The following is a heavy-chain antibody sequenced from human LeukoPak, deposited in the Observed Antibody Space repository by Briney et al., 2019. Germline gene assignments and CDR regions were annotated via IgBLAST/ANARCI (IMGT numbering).Heavy chain of an antibody. J-gene: IGHJ4*02. CDR1: GYTFTSYY. CDR3: GRDLWGSGSYLGY. V-gene: IGHV1-46*03. D-gene: IGHD1-26*01. Sequence: ASVKVSCKASGYTFTSYYMHWARQAPGQGLEWMGIINPSGGSTSYAQKFQGRVTMTRDTSTSTVYMELSSLRSEDTAVYCCGRDLWGSGSYLGYWGQGTLVTVSS. CDR2: INPSGGST.